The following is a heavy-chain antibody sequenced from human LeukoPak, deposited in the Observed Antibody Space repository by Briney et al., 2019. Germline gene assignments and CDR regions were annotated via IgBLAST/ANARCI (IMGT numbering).Heavy chain of an antibody. D-gene: IGHD3/OR15-3a*01. CDR1: GFTFDDYA. J-gene: IGHJ4*02. CDR2: FRCDGGSS. CDR3: AKDSVGGTGTDNFDY. V-gene: IGHV3-43D*03. Sequence: PGGSLRLSCAASGFTFDDYAMHWVRQAPGTGLKGVSLFRCDGGSSYYADSVKGPFTISSDNRKNSLYLQMNSLRAEDTALYYCAKDSVGGTGTDNFDYWGQGTLVTVSS.